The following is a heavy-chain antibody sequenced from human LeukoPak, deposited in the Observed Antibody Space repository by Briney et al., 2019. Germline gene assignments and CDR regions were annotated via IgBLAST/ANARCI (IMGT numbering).Heavy chain of an antibody. CDR2: ISYSGGTK. CDR3: AKDTGQWPVRTFDY. Sequence: GGSLRLSCAASGFTFSSYAMTWVRQAPGKGLEWVSGISYSGGTKYYADSVKGRFTISRDNSKNTPYLQMSSLRAEDTAVYYCAKDTGQWPVRTFDYWGQGTLVTVSS. D-gene: IGHD6-19*01. V-gene: IGHV3-23*01. CDR1: GFTFSSYA. J-gene: IGHJ4*02.